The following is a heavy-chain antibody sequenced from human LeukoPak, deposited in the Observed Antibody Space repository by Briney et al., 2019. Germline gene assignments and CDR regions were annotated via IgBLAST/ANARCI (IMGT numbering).Heavy chain of an antibody. CDR3: ARDAGTWGYGYNFDY. CDR1: GFTFSSYS. CDR2: ISSSSSSI. Sequence: GGSLRLSCAVSGFTFSSYSMNWVRQAPGKGLEWVSYISSSSSSIYYADSVKGRITISRDNSRNTLYLQMNSLRAEDTAVYYCARDAGTWGYGYNFDYWGQGTLVSVSS. D-gene: IGHD6-13*01. J-gene: IGHJ4*02. V-gene: IGHV3-48*01.